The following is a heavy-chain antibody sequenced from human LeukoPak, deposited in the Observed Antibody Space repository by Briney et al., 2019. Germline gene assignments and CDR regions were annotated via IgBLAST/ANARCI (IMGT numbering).Heavy chain of an antibody. V-gene: IGHV3-7*01. CDR2: IKEDGSDK. J-gene: IGHJ6*03. CDR3: ARSTMVQGPSGYYYYMDV. CDR1: GFTFSSYW. Sequence: GGSLRLSCAASGFTFSSYWMSWVRQAPGKGLEWVANIKEDGSDKYYVDSVKGRFTISRDNAKNSLYLQMDSLRAEDTAVYYCARSTMVQGPSGYYYYMDVWGKGTTVTVSS. D-gene: IGHD3-10*01.